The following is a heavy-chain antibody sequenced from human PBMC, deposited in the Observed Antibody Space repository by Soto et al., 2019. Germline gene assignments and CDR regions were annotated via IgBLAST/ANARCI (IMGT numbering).Heavy chain of an antibody. D-gene: IGHD4-17*01. Sequence: QLVESGGGVVPPGASLRLSCAVSGFTFSTFGMHWVRQTPGKGLEWVAVISYDGNNKVYADSVKGRFTISRDNFKNTVDLVMNNLKVDDTAVYYCAKDLQAYGDYDYYCYGLDVWGQGATVSVSS. CDR3: AKDLQAYGDYDYYCYGLDV. CDR1: GFTFSTFG. V-gene: IGHV3-30*18. J-gene: IGHJ6*02. CDR2: ISYDGNNK.